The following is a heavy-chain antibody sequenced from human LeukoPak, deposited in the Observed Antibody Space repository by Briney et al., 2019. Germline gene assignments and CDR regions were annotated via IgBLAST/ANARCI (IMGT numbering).Heavy chain of an antibody. Sequence: EASVKVSCKASGYTFTGYYMHWVRQAPGQGLEWMGRINPNSGGTNYAQKFQGRVTMTRDTSISTAYMELSRLRSDDTAVYYCAREGRLGYYYDSSGSYWFDPWGLGTLVTVSS. J-gene: IGHJ5*02. D-gene: IGHD3-22*01. CDR3: AREGRLGYYYDSSGSYWFDP. CDR2: INPNSGGT. CDR1: GYTFTGYY. V-gene: IGHV1-2*06.